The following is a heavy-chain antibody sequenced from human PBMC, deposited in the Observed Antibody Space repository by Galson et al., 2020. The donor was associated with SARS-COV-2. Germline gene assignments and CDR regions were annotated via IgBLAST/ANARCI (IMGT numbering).Heavy chain of an antibody. CDR2: ISSSSNSI. V-gene: IGHV3-48*04. Sequence: GESLKISCAASGFTFSSYGVNWVRQAPGKGLEWVSYISSSSNSIYYADSVKGRFTISKDNAKNSVHMQMNSLRVEDTAVYYCARGRQWEYVDYWGQGTLVTVSS. CDR3: ARGRQWEYVDY. CDR1: GFTFSSYG. J-gene: IGHJ4*02. D-gene: IGHD1-26*01.